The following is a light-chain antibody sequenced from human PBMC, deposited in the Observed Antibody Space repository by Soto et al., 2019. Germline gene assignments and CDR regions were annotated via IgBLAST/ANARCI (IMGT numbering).Light chain of an antibody. V-gene: IGLV7-46*01. CDR3: LLCYSGAHLI. J-gene: IGLJ2*01. CDR1: TGAVTSGHY. Sequence: QAVVTQEPSLTVSPGGTVTLTCGSSTGAVTSGHYPYWFQQKPGQAPRALISDTTNKHSWTPARFSGSLLGGKAALTLSGAQPEDEAEYYCLLCYSGAHLIFGGGTKLTVL. CDR2: DTT.